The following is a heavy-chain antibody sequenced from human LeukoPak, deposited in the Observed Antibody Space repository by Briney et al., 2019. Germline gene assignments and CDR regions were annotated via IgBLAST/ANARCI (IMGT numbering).Heavy chain of an antibody. J-gene: IGHJ4*02. CDR3: AKGNSSWYGRYYFDY. CDR1: GFTFSSYG. V-gene: IGHV3-30*02. D-gene: IGHD6-13*01. Sequence: PGGSLRLSCAASGFTFSSYGMHWVRQAPGKGLEWVAFIRYDGSNKYYADSVKGRFTISRDNSKNTLYLQMNSLRAEDTAVYYCAKGNSSWYGRYYFDYWGQGTLVTVSS. CDR2: IRYDGSNK.